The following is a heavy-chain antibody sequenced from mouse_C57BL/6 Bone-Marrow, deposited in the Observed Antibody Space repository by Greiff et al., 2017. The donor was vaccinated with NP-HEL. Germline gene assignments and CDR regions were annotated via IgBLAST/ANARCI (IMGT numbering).Heavy chain of an antibody. J-gene: IGHJ2*01. CDR1: GYSITSGYY. D-gene: IGHD2-10*02. CDR2: ISYDGSN. CDR3: ARAYGNYLDY. Sequence: EVKLQESGPGLVKPSQSLSLTCPVTGYSITSGYYWNWIRRFPGNKLEWVGSISYDGSNNYSTPLKNRISITRDTSKNQFFLKLNSVTAEDTATYYCARAYGNYLDYWGQGTTLTVSS. V-gene: IGHV3-6*01.